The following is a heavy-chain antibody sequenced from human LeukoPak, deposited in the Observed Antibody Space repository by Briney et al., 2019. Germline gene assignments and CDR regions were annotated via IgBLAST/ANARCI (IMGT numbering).Heavy chain of an antibody. Sequence: SETLSLTCTVSGGSISSSSYYWGWIRQPPGKGLEWIGSIYYSGSTYYNPSLKSRVTISVDTSKNQFSLKLSSVTAADTAVYYCARDQDGGLDYWGQGTLVTVSS. J-gene: IGHJ4*02. CDR1: GGSISSSSYY. CDR2: IYYSGST. V-gene: IGHV4-39*07. CDR3: ARDQDGGLDY. D-gene: IGHD4-23*01.